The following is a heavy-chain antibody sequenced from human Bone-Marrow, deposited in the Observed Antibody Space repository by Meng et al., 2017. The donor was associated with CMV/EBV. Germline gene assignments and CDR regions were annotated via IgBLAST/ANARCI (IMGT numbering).Heavy chain of an antibody. CDR1: GFTSSNAW. V-gene: IGHV3-15*01. CDR2: IKSKTDGGTT. Sequence: GESLKISCAASGFTSSNAWMSWVRQAPGKGLEWVGRIKSKTDGGTTDYAAPVKGRFTISRDNSKNTLYLQMNSLKTEDTVVYYCTTDFYVDTAHAGRYYYYGMDVWGQGTTVTVSS. J-gene: IGHJ6*02. CDR3: TTDFYVDTAHAGRYYYYGMDV. D-gene: IGHD5-18*01.